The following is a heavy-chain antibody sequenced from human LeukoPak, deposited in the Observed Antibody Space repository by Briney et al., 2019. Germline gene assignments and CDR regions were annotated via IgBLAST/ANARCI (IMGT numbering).Heavy chain of an antibody. D-gene: IGHD3-22*01. V-gene: IGHV3-30*02. CDR3: ARDYYDSSGYSGNWFDP. Sequence: GGSLRLSCAASGFTFSSYGMHWVRQAPGKGLEWVTFIRSDGSNKYYADSVKGRFTISRDNSKNTLYLQMNSLRAEDTAVYYCARDYYDSSGYSGNWFDPWGQGTLVTVSS. CDR2: IRSDGSNK. CDR1: GFTFSSYG. J-gene: IGHJ5*02.